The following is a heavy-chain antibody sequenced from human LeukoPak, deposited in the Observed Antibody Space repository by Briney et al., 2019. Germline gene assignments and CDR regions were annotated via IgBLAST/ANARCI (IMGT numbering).Heavy chain of an antibody. J-gene: IGHJ4*02. D-gene: IGHD4-11*01. CDR1: GFTFSSYA. CDR2: ISYDGSNK. V-gene: IGHV3-30-3*01. CDR3: ARATVALLGY. Sequence: GGSLRLSCAASGFTFSSYAMHWVRQAPGKGLEWVAVISYDGSNKYYADSVKGRFTISRDNSKNTLYLQMNSLRAEDTAVYYCARATVALLGYWGQGTLVTVSS.